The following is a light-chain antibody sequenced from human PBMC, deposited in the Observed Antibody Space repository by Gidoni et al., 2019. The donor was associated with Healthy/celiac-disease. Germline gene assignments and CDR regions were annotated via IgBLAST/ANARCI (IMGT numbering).Light chain of an antibody. Sequence: QSVLTQPPSVSGAPGQRVTISCTGRSANIGAGYDLHWYQQLPGTAPKLLISGNSNRPSGVPDRFSGSKSGTSASLAITGLQAEDEADYYCQSYDSSLSGHVVFGGGTKLTVL. J-gene: IGLJ2*01. CDR1: SANIGAGYD. CDR2: GNS. V-gene: IGLV1-40*01. CDR3: QSYDSSLSGHVV.